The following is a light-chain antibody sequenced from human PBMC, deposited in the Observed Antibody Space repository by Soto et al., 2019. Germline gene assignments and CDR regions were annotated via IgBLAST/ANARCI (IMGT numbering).Light chain of an antibody. CDR1: QTLSSNF. V-gene: IGKV3-20*01. Sequence: EIVLTQSPGTLSLSPGERVTLSCRASQTLSSNFLAWYQQRPGQAPRLLIYAASTRATGIPDRFSGSGSGTDFTLSISRLEPEDFAVYYCQLYGTSPKPFGQGTKVEIK. CDR3: QLYGTSPKP. J-gene: IGKJ1*01. CDR2: AAS.